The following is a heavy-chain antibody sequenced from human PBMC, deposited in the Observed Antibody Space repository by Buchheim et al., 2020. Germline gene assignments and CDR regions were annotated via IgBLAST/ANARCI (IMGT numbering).Heavy chain of an antibody. CDR2: IKQDGSEE. CDR3: ARARSILTGYPNPPYFDY. D-gene: IGHD3-9*01. V-gene: IGHV3-7*01. J-gene: IGHJ4*02. CDR1: GFTFSSYW. Sequence: EVQLVESGGGLVQPGGSLRLSCAASGFTFSSYWMSWVRQAPGKGLEWVANIKQDGSEEYYVDSVKGRFTISRDNAKNSLYLQMNSLRAEDTAVYYCARARSILTGYPNPPYFDYWGQGTL.